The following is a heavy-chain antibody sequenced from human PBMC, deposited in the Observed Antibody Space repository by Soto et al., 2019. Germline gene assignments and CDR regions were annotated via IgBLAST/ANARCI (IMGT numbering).Heavy chain of an antibody. D-gene: IGHD3-10*01. V-gene: IGHV1-8*01. CDR2: MNPNSGNT. CDR3: ARGPVLLWFGELLTTKYYYYGMDV. J-gene: IGHJ6*02. CDR1: GYTFTSYD. Sequence: ASVKVSCKASGYTFTSYDINWVRQATGQGLEWMGWMNPNSGNTGYAQKFQGRVTMTRNTSISTAYMELSSLRSEDTAVYYCARGPVLLWFGELLTTKYYYYGMDVWGQGTTVTVSS.